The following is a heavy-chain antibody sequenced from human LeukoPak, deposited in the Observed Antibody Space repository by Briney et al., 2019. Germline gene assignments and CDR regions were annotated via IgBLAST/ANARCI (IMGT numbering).Heavy chain of an antibody. J-gene: IGHJ4*02. D-gene: IGHD1-26*01. V-gene: IGHV3-7*03. Sequence: PGGSLRLSCAASGFTFSSYWMSWVCQAPGKGLEWVSNINKDGGEKYYVDSVNGQCTISRDNDKTTMYLQMNSLRADDTAVYYCVKDSPPRYSGSPPAYWGQGTLVTVSS. CDR2: INKDGGEK. CDR1: GFTFSSYW. CDR3: VKDSPPRYSGSPPAY.